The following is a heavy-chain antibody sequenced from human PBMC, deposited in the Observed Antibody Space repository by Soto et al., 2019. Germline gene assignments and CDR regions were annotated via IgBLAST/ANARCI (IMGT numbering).Heavy chain of an antibody. CDR2: IYRGGST. J-gene: IGHJ6*02. Sequence: GGSLRLSCAASGFTVSSNYMSWVRQAPGKGLEWVSVIYRGGSTYYADSVKGRFTISRDNSKNTLYLQMNSLRAEDTAVYYCARVKYDSSDYYGMDVWGQGTRVTVSS. D-gene: IGHD3-22*01. V-gene: IGHV3-53*01. CDR1: GFTVSSNY. CDR3: ARVKYDSSDYYGMDV.